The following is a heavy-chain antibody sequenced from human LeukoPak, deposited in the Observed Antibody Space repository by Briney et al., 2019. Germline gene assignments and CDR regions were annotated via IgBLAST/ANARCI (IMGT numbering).Heavy chain of an antibody. D-gene: IGHD1-26*01. CDR1: ELTFNNAW. J-gene: IGHJ4*02. CDR2: IKSKTDGGTT. V-gene: IGHV3-15*01. CDR3: TTALRWELIPDDY. Sequence: GGSLRLSCAASELTFNNAWMSWVRQAPGKGLEWVGRIKSKTDGGTTDYAAPVKGRFTISRDDSKNTLYLQMNSLKTEDTAVYYCTTALRWELIPDDYWGQGTLVTVSS.